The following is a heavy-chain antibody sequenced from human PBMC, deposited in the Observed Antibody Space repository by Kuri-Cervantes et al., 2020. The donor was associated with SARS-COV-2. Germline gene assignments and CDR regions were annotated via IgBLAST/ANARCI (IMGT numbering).Heavy chain of an antibody. Sequence: GSLRLSCTVSGGSISSYYWSWIRQPPGKGLEWIGYIYYSGSTNYNPSLKSRVTISVDTSKNQFSLKLSSVTAADTAVYFCARELTVPAPRFDPWGQGILVTVSS. CDR3: ARELTVPAPRFDP. D-gene: IGHD2-2*01. V-gene: IGHV4-59*13. CDR1: GGSISSYY. J-gene: IGHJ5*01. CDR2: IYYSGST.